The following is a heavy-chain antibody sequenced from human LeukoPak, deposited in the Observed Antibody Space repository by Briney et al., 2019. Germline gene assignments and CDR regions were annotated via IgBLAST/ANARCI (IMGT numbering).Heavy chain of an antibody. V-gene: IGHV1-2*02. D-gene: IGHD3-10*01. CDR1: GYTFTGYY. J-gene: IGHJ4*02. CDR2: INPNSGGI. CDR3: ARPPPKSPGDY. Sequence: ASVRVSCKASGYTFTGYYIHWVRQAPGQGLEWMGWINPNSGGIKFAQKFQGRVTMTRDTSISTAYMELSRLRSDDTAVYYCARPPPKSPGDYWGQGTLVTVSS.